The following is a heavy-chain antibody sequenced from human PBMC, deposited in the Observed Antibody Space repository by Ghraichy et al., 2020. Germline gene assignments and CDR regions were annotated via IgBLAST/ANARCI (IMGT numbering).Heavy chain of an antibody. CDR3: IRPTNGFEF. J-gene: IGHJ5*01. Sequence: LSLTCVASGFTFSGSAIHWVRQTSGRGLEWVGRIRSKTDNYATAFGASVEGRFTISRDDSENTAYLQMNTLKTEDTAVYYCIRPTNGFEFWGQGTLVTGSS. V-gene: IGHV3-73*01. CDR2: IRSKTDNYAT. CDR1: GFTFSGSA. D-gene: IGHD5-24*01.